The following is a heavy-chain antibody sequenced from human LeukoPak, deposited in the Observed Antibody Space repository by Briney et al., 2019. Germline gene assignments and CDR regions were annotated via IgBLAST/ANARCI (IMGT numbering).Heavy chain of an antibody. Sequence: SETLSLTCNVSGASISNYYWTWIRQPPGKGLEWIGFIYYTGSSKYNSSLQSRVSMSVDMSKNQFSLNLSSVTAADTAVYYCAKSNGYGLVDIWGQGTMVTVSS. D-gene: IGHD3-10*01. V-gene: IGHV4-59*12. CDR3: AKSNGYGLVDI. J-gene: IGHJ3*02. CDR1: GASISNYY. CDR2: IYYTGSS.